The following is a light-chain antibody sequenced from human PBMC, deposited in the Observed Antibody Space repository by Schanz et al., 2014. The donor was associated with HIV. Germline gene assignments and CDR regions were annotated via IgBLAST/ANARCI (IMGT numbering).Light chain of an antibody. J-gene: IGLJ2*01. V-gene: IGLV2-23*02. CDR1: SSDVGGYNY. CDR3: CSYAGSSTHVV. CDR2: EVT. Sequence: QSALTQPPSASGSPGQSVTISCTGTSSDVGGYNYVSWYQQHPGKAPKIMIYEVTRRPSGLSSRFSGSKSGNTASLTISGLQAEDEADYYCCSYAGSSTHVVFGGGTKLTVL.